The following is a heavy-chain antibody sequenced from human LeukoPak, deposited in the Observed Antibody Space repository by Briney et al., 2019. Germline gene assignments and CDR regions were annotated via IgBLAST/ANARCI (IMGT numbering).Heavy chain of an antibody. D-gene: IGHD5-12*01. CDR1: GGSISSYY. CDR3: ARDSGLRPFDY. Sequence: SETLSLTCTVSGGSISSYYWSWIRQPPGKGLEWIGYIYYSGSTNYNPSLKSRVTISVDTSKNQFSLKLSSVAAADTAVYYCARDSGLRPFDYWGQGTLVTVSS. J-gene: IGHJ4*02. V-gene: IGHV4-59*01. CDR2: IYYSGST.